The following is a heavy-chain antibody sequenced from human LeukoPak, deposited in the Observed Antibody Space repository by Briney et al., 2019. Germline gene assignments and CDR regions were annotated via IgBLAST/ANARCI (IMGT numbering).Heavy chain of an antibody. CDR3: ARLWFGELILDY. D-gene: IGHD3-10*01. Sequence: PSETLSLTCTVSGGSIRTTSFYWGRIRQPPGKGLEWIGSIYYDGSTYYNPSLKSRVTISVDTSKNQFSLKLSSVTAADTAVYYCARLWFGELILDYWGQGTLVTVSS. CDR2: IYYDGST. J-gene: IGHJ4*02. CDR1: GGSIRTTSFY. V-gene: IGHV4-39*01.